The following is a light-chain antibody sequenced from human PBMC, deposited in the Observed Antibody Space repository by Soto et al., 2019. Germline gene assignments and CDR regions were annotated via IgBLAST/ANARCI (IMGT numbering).Light chain of an antibody. J-gene: IGKJ4*01. CDR2: DAS. V-gene: IGKV3-11*01. CDR1: QSVSGC. CDR3: QQRCNWPPVT. Sequence: EIVLTQSPATLSLSPGERATLSCRASQSVSGCLALYQQKPGQAPRLLIFDASNWATGIPARFSGSGSGTDFTLTISSLEPEDFAIYYCQQRCNWPPVTFGGGTKVDIK.